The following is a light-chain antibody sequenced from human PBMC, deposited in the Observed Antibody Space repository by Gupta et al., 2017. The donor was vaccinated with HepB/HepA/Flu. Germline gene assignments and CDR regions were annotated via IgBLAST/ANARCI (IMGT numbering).Light chain of an antibody. V-gene: IGKV1-39*01. J-gene: IGKJ3*01. Sequence: IQITQTPSSLSASVGDRVTITCRASQSISSYLNWYQQKPGKAPKFLIYATSSLQSGVPSRFSGSGSGTEFTLTISSLQPDDFATYYCQQCFSYPLTFGPGTKVDIK. CDR1: QSISSY. CDR3: QQCFSYPLT. CDR2: ATS.